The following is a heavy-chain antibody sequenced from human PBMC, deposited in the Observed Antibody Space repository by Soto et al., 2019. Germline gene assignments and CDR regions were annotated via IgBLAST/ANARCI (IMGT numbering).Heavy chain of an antibody. V-gene: IGHV1-18*01. CDR2: ISAYNGNT. CDR3: ARDRGAYGMDV. CDR1: GYTFTSYG. Sequence: QVQLVQSGAEVKKPGASVKFSCKASGYTFTSYGIRWVRQAPGQGLEWMGWISAYNGNTNYAQKLQGRVTLTTDTSTSTAYMERRSMRSDDTAVYYWARDRGAYGMDVWGQGTTVTVSS. J-gene: IGHJ6*02.